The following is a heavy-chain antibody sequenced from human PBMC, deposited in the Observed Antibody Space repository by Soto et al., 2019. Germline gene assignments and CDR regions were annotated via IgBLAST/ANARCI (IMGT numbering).Heavy chain of an antibody. CDR2: INPILGTP. CDR3: ARGGVDVVATSAFDY. D-gene: IGHD5-12*01. J-gene: IGHJ4*02. CDR1: GATYSTSA. Sequence: SSVKVSCKASGATYSTSAISWVRQAPGQGLEWMGGINPILGTPDYAHKFQGRVTITADESTSTAYMELGSLRSEDTALYFCARGGVDVVATSAFDYWGQGTLVTVSS. V-gene: IGHV1-69*13.